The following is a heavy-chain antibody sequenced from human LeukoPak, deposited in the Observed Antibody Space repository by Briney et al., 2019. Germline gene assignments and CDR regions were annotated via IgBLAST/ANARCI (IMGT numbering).Heavy chain of an antibody. J-gene: IGHJ4*02. D-gene: IGHD6-13*01. CDR3: ARGQYSSSWYMDS. Sequence: GESLKIPCKGSGYSFTNYWIAWVRQMPGKGLEWMGIIYPGDSDTRYRPSFQDQVTISADKSISTAYLQWSSLKASDTAMYYCARGQYSSSWYMDSWGQGTLVTVSS. V-gene: IGHV5-51*01. CDR1: GYSFTNYW. CDR2: IYPGDSDT.